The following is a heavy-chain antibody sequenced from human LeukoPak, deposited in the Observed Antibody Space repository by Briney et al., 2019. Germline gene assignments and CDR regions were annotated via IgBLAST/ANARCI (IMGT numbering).Heavy chain of an antibody. CDR3: ASFGGLRTEDYGMDV. J-gene: IGHJ6*02. D-gene: IGHD4-17*01. Sequence: SETLSLTCAVYGGTFSGYYWSWIRQPPGKGLEWIGEINHSGSTNYNPSLKSRVTISVDTSKNQFSLKLSSVTAADTAVYYCASFGGLRTEDYGMDVWGQGTTVTVSS. CDR2: INHSGST. V-gene: IGHV4-34*01. CDR1: GGTFSGYY.